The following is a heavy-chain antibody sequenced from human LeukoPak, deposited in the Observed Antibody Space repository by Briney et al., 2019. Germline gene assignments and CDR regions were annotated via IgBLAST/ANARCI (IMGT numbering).Heavy chain of an antibody. CDR1: GFTCSSYG. CDR3: AKGGPWATVTRTVFDI. Sequence: PGGSLRLSCAASGFTCSSYGMHWVRQAPGKGLEWVAVIWYDGSNKYYADSVKGRFTISRDNPKNTLYLQMNSLRAEDTAVYYCAKGGPWATVTRTVFDIWGQGTMVTVSS. V-gene: IGHV3-33*06. CDR2: IWYDGSNK. J-gene: IGHJ3*02. D-gene: IGHD4-17*01.